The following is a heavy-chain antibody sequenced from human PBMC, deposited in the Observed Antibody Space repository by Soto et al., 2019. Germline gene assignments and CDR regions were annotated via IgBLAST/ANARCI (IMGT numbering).Heavy chain of an antibody. CDR1: GYTFTSYG. CDR2: ISAYNGNT. CDR3: ARDWPYCSGGSCYSGGWFDP. V-gene: IGHV1-18*01. Sequence: ASVKVSCKASGYTFTSYGISWVRQAPGQGLEWMGWISAYNGNTNYAQKLQGRVTMTTDTSTSTAYMELRSLRSDDTAVYYCARDWPYCSGGSCYSGGWFDPWGQGTLVTVSS. D-gene: IGHD2-15*01. J-gene: IGHJ5*02.